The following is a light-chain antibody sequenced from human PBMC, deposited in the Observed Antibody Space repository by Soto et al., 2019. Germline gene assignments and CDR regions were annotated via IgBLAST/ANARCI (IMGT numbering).Light chain of an antibody. J-gene: IGKJ4*01. Sequence: EIVMAQSPAALSVSPGGRATLSCRASQTINFNLAWYQQKPGQSPRLLISGASTRATGVPARFSGSGSGTEFSLTITGLQSEDFAVYICQQYNNWPPTFGGGTRVEIK. V-gene: IGKV3-15*01. CDR1: QTINFN. CDR2: GAS. CDR3: QQYNNWPPT.